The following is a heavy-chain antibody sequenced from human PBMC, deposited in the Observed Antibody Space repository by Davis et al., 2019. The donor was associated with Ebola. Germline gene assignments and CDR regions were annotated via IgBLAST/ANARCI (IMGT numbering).Heavy chain of an antibody. J-gene: IGHJ6*02. CDR2: INHSGST. CDR1: GGSISSYY. D-gene: IGHD2-2*02. CDR3: ARGLEEDIVLVPAAVHYYYYGMDV. V-gene: IGHV4-34*01. Sequence: SETLSLTCTVSGGSISSYYWSWIRQPPGKGLEWIGEINHSGSTNYNPSLKSRVTISVDTSKNQFSLKLSSVTAADTAVYYCARGLEEDIVLVPAAVHYYYYGMDVWGQGATVTVSS.